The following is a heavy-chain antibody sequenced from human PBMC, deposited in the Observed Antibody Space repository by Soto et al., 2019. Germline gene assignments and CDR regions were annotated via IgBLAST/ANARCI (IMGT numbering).Heavy chain of an antibody. CDR1: GYTFTSYD. CDR2: MNPNSGNT. J-gene: IGHJ6*02. V-gene: IGHV1-8*01. D-gene: IGHD1-1*01. Sequence: QVQLVQYGAEVKKPGASVKVSCKASGYTFTSYDXXXXXQATGHVLGWLGWMNPNSGNTGYXQKFQGRVTMTRNTSXXXXXXXXXXXXSEDTAVXXCAREMTTRGMDVWGQGTTVTVSS. CDR3: AREMTTRGMDV.